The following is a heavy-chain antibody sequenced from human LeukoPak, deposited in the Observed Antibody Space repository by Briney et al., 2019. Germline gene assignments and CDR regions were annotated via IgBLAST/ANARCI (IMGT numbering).Heavy chain of an antibody. J-gene: IGHJ6*02. CDR1: RFTFSSYS. CDR3: GFESGSGGMDV. D-gene: IGHD3-10*01. Sequence: GGSLRLSCAASRFTFSSYSMNWVRQAPGKGLEWVSSIRSSSSYIYYADSVKGRFTISRDNAKNSLYLQMNSLRAEDTAVYYCGFESGSGGMDVWGQGTTVTVSS. CDR2: IRSSSSYI. V-gene: IGHV3-21*01.